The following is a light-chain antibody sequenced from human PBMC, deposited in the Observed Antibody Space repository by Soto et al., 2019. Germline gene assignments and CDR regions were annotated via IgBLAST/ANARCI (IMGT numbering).Light chain of an antibody. CDR1: NIGSKH. CDR3: QVWDSSTAYEV. CDR2: RDI. V-gene: IGLV3-9*01. J-gene: IGLJ2*01. Sequence: ELTQPLSVSVALGQTARIPCGGNNIGSKHVHWSQQKPGQAPLLVIYRDINRPSGIPERFSGSNSGNTATLTISRVQAGDEADYYCQVWDSSTAYEVFGGGTKLTVL.